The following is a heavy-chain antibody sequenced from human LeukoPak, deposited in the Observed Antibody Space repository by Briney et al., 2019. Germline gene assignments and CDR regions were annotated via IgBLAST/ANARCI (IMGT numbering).Heavy chain of an antibody. Sequence: GGSLRLSCAASGFTFCGYNMNWVRQAPGKGLEWVSSISSSSSYIYYADSVKGRFTISRDNAKNSLYLQMNSLRAEDTAVYYCASSSERDYDFWSGYPLGYWGQGTLATVSS. CDR2: ISSSSSYI. CDR1: GFTFCGYN. CDR3: ASSSERDYDFWSGYPLGY. V-gene: IGHV3-21*01. J-gene: IGHJ4*02. D-gene: IGHD3-3*01.